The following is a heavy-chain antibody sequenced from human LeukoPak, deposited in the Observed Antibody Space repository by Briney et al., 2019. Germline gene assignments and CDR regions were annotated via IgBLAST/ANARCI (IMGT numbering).Heavy chain of an antibody. CDR3: ARGGRVVTGY. J-gene: IGHJ4*02. CDR2: INHSGST. Sequence: SETPSLTCAVYGGSFSGYYWSWIRQPPGKGLEWIGEINHSGSTNYNPSLKSRVTISVDTSKNQFSLKLSSVTAADTAVYYCARGGRVVTGYWGQGTLVAVSS. D-gene: IGHD3-3*01. CDR1: GGSFSGYY. V-gene: IGHV4-34*01.